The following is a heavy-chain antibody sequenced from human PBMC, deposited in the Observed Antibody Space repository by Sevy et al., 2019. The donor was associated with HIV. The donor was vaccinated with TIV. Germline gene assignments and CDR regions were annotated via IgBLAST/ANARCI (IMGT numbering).Heavy chain of an antibody. Sequence: GGSLRLSCAASGFTFSSCEMNWVRQAPGKGLEWVSYISSSGSTIYYADSVRGRFTISRDNAKKSLYLQMNSLRAEDTAVYYCAKRGGQYDLGMDVWGQGTTVTVSS. CDR1: GFTFSSCE. CDR3: AKRGGQYDLGMDV. D-gene: IGHD3-3*01. V-gene: IGHV3-48*03. CDR2: ISSSGSTI. J-gene: IGHJ6*02.